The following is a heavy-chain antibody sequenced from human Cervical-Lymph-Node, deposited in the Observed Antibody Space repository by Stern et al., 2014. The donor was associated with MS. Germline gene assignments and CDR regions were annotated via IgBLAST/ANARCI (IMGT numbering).Heavy chain of an antibody. Sequence: QVQLQQWGAGLLKPSETLSLTCAVYGGSFSGYYWSWIRQPPGKGLEWIGEINHSGSTNYNPSLKSRVTISVDTSKNQFSLKLSSVTAADTAVYYCARGLYYYDSRSPAFDIWGQGTMVTVSS. CDR1: GGSFSGYY. D-gene: IGHD3-22*01. CDR3: ARGLYYYDSRSPAFDI. CDR2: INHSGST. J-gene: IGHJ3*02. V-gene: IGHV4-34*01.